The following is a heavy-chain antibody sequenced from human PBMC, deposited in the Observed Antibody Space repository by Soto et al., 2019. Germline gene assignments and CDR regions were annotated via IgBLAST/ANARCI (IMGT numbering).Heavy chain of an antibody. J-gene: IGHJ6*02. Sequence: ASVKVSCKASGYTFTGYYMNWVRQAPGQGLEWMGWINPNSGGTNYAQKFQGWVTMTRDTSISTAYMELSRLRSDDTAVYYCARADSKLELPGIGMDVLGQGTTVTVSS. V-gene: IGHV1-2*04. CDR3: ARADSKLELPGIGMDV. CDR2: INPNSGGT. CDR1: GYTFTGYY. D-gene: IGHD1-7*01.